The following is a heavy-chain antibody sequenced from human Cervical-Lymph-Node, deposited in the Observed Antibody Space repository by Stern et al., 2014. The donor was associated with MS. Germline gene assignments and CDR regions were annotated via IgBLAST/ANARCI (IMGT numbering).Heavy chain of an antibody. CDR1: GYTFSNFW. D-gene: IGHD3-22*01. Sequence: VQLVQSGAEVKKPGESLKISCRTSGYTFSNFWIGWVRQMPGQGLEWMGVIYPADSDTTYRPSFQGQVTISADESISTAYLQWRSLKASDTAMYYCVRRRDSAGYDTFDLWGQGTMLIVSS. V-gene: IGHV5-51*01. J-gene: IGHJ3*01. CDR3: VRRRDSAGYDTFDL. CDR2: IYPADSDT.